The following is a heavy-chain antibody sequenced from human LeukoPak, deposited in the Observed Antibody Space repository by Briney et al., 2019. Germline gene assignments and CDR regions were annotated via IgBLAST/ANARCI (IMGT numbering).Heavy chain of an antibody. CDR1: GYTFTRCA. V-gene: IGHV1-3*01. Sequence: ASVKVSCKTSGYTFTRCAVHWVGQAPGKRLEWMGWIHADSGNTKYSQKLQGRVTIARDTSASTIYMELSSLRFEDTAVYFCTIGLAGDWDAFDIWGLGTMVTVSS. CDR2: IHADSGNT. CDR3: TIGLAGDWDAFDI. J-gene: IGHJ3*02. D-gene: IGHD6-19*01.